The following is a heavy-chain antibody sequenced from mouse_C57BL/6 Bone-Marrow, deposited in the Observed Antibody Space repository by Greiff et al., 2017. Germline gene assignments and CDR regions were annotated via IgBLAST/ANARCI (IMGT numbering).Heavy chain of an antibody. J-gene: IGHJ2*01. CDR3: ARLRLDY. V-gene: IGHV5-4*03. CDR2: ISDGGSYT. Sequence: EVNVVESGGGLVKPGGSLKLSCAASGFTFSSYAMSWVRQTPEKRLEWVATISDGGSYTYYPDNVKGRFTISRDNAKNNLYLQMSHLKSEDTAMYYCARLRLDYWGQGTTLTVSS. CDR1: GFTFSSYA.